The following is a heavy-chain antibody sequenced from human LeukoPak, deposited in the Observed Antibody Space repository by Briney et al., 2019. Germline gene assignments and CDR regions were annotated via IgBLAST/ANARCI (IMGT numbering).Heavy chain of an antibody. CDR3: ARGYYDFWSGTQMGYYMDV. J-gene: IGHJ6*03. CDR1: GFTFSSYG. Sequence: GGSLRLSCAASGFTFSSYGMHWVRQAPGKGLEWVAFIRYDGSNKYYADSVKGRFTISRDNSKNTLYLQMNSLRAEDTAVYYCARGYYDFWSGTQMGYYMDVWGKGTTVTVSS. CDR2: IRYDGSNK. D-gene: IGHD3-3*01. V-gene: IGHV3-30*02.